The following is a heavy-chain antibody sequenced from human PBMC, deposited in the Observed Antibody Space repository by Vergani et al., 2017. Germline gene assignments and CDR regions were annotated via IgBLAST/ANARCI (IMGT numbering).Heavy chain of an antibody. D-gene: IGHD6-19*01. CDR1: GFTVSSNY. CDR2: IYSGGST. Sequence: EVQLVESGGGLVQPGGSLRLSCAASGFTVSSNYMSWVRQAPGKGLEWVSVIYSGGSTYYADSVKGRFTISRDNSKNTLYLQMNSLRAEDTAVYYCASALPSVAGIDYWGQGTLVTVSS. J-gene: IGHJ4*02. CDR3: ASALPSVAGIDY. V-gene: IGHV3-66*02.